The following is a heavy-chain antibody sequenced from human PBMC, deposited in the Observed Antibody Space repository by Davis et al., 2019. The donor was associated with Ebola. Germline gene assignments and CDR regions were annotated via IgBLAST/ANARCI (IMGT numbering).Heavy chain of an antibody. CDR2: IYHSGST. Sequence: GSLRLSCAASGFTFSTYAMSWVRQPPGKGLEWIGEIYHSGSTNYNPSLKSRVTISVDKSKNQFSLKLSSVTAADTAVYYCARDGFGLQRYYYGMDVWGQGTTVTVSS. CDR3: ARDGFGLQRYYYGMDV. J-gene: IGHJ6*02. CDR1: GFTFSTYAM. V-gene: IGHV4-4*02. D-gene: IGHD3/OR15-3a*01.